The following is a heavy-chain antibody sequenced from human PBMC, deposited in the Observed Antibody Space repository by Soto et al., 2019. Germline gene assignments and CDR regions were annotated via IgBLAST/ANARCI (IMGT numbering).Heavy chain of an antibody. J-gene: IGHJ5*02. CDR1: GGSFSGYY. D-gene: IGHD1-1*01. CDR3: ARVVNAKGMSHRFDP. V-gene: IGHV4-34*01. CDR2: INHSGST. Sequence: SETLSLTCAVYGGSFSGYYWSWIRQPPGKGLEWIGEINHSGSTNYNPSLKSRVTISVDTSKNQFSLKLSSVTAADTAVYYCARVVNAKGMSHRFDPWGQGTLVTVSS.